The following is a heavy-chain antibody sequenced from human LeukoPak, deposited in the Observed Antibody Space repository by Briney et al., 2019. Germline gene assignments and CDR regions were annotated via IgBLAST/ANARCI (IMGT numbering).Heavy chain of an antibody. D-gene: IGHD2-15*01. V-gene: IGHV1-2*02. J-gene: IGHJ4*02. CDR2: INPNSGAT. CDR1: GYSFTGHY. CDR3: AREDRDIVVVVAAMIDY. Sequence: ASVKVSCKATGYSFTGHYMHWVRQAPGQGLEWMGWINPNSGATSYARKFQGRVTMTRDTSINTAFMQLSRLISEDTAVYFCAREDRDIVVVVAAMIDYWGQGTLVTVSS.